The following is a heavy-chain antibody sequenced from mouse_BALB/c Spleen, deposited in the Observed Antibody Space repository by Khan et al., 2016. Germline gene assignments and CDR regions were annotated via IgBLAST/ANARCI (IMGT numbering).Heavy chain of an antibody. Sequence: QVQLQQSGAELVRPGTSVKVSCKASGYAFTNYLIEWIKQRPGQGLEWIGVINPGTGDTNYNGKFMDKTKLTADKSSTTAYMQLRSLTSDDSAVYVCARAGTEYAMDYWGQGTSVTVSS. CDR3: ARAGTEYAMDY. V-gene: IGHV1-54*01. D-gene: IGHD4-1*01. J-gene: IGHJ4*01. CDR1: GYAFTNYL. CDR2: INPGTGDT.